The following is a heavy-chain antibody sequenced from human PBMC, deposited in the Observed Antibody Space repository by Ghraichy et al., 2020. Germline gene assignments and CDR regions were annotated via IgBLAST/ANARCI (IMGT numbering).Heavy chain of an antibody. J-gene: IGHJ4*02. CDR1: GGSISSSSYY. CDR2: IYYSGST. V-gene: IGHV4-39*01. Sequence: SETLSLTCTVSGGSISSSSYYWGWIRQPPGKGLEWIGSIYYSGSTYYNPSLKSRVTISVDTSKNQFSLKLSSVTAADTAVYYCARLLPNFPLYWGQGTLVTVSS. D-gene: IGHD3-3*01. CDR3: ARLLPNFPLY.